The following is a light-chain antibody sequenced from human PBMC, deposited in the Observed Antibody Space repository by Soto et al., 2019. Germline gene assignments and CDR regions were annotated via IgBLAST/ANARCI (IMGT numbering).Light chain of an antibody. CDR2: EVS. CDR1: SSDVGGYNY. J-gene: IGLJ2*01. Sequence: QSALTQPASVSGSPGQSITISCTGTSSDVGGYNYVSWYQQHPGKAPKLMIYEVSNRPSGVSNRFSGSKSGNTASLTISGLHAEDEADYYCSSYTSSSTPHVVFGGGTNLTVL. V-gene: IGLV2-14*01. CDR3: SSYTSSSTPHVV.